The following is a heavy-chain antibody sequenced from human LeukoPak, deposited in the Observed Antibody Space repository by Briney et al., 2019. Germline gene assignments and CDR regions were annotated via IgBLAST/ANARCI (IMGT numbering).Heavy chain of an antibody. CDR1: GFTFSSYS. J-gene: IGHJ4*02. V-gene: IGHV3-53*01. Sequence: PGGSLRLSCAASGFTFSSYSMNWVRQAPGKGLEWVSVIYSGGSTYYADSVKGRFTISRDNSKNTLYLQMNSLRAEDTAVYYCARGRSWNCSSTSCFDYWGQGTLVTVSS. D-gene: IGHD2-2*01. CDR3: ARGRSWNCSSTSCFDY. CDR2: IYSGGST.